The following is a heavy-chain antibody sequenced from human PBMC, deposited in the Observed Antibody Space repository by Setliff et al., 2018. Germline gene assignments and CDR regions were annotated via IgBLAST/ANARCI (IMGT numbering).Heavy chain of an antibody. CDR3: ATLRTSTHFDY. CDR2: IFYDGNT. J-gene: IGHJ4*02. D-gene: IGHD1-1*01. V-gene: IGHV4-38-2*01. CDR1: GYYIRSGYY. Sequence: PSETLSLTCVVSGYYIRSGYYWGWIRQHPGKGLEWIGSIFYDGNTFYNPSPKSRVTMSVDTSKNQFSLKLSSVTAADTAVYYCATLRTSTHFDYWGQGTLVTVSS.